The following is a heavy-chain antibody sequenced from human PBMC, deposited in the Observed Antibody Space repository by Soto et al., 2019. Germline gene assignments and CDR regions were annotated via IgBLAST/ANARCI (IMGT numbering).Heavy chain of an antibody. V-gene: IGHV4-4*07. CDR1: GASTTGTSY. Sequence: QVQLQESGPGLMKPSETLSRTCTVSGASTTGTSYWSWIRQPAGKGLEWIGRYALSGTTNYNPPLRSRVTMSADVSKNQFALRLNSVTAADTALYYCARGMTPPGAPAWYYFDSWGQGTLGTVAS. J-gene: IGHJ4*02. CDR3: ARGMTPPGAPAWYYFDS. D-gene: IGHD2-8*02. CDR2: YALSGTT.